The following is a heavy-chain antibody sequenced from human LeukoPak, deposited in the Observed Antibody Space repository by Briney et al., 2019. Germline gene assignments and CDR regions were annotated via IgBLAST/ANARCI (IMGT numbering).Heavy chain of an antibody. CDR2: MSSSDDGR. CDR1: GFSFSSYA. Sequence: GGSLRLSCATSGFSFSSYAMSWVRQAPGKGLEWVSAMSSSDDGRYYAASVRGRFTISRDTSRSTLYLQMNSLRAEDTAVYYCARRSIAVAGPFDYWGQGTLVTVSS. J-gene: IGHJ4*02. D-gene: IGHD6-19*01. V-gene: IGHV3-23*01. CDR3: ARRSIAVAGPFDY.